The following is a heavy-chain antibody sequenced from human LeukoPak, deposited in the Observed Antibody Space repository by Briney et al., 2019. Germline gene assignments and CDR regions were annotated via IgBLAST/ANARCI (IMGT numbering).Heavy chain of an antibody. V-gene: IGHV3-15*01. Sequence: KSGGSLRLSGAASGFTFSNAWMSWVRQAPGKGLEWVGRIKSKTDGGTTDYAAPVKGRFTISRDDSKNTLYLQMNSLKTEDTAVYYCTTDRTVVVPAAIGYYYYYMDVWGKGTTVTVSS. CDR3: TTDRTVVVPAAIGYYYYYMDV. J-gene: IGHJ6*03. CDR2: IKSKTDGGTT. D-gene: IGHD2-2*02. CDR1: GFTFSNAW.